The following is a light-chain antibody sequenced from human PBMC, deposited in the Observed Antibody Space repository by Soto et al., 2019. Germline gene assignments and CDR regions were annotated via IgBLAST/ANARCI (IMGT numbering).Light chain of an antibody. J-gene: IGKJ2*01. Sequence: DIQLTQSPSFLSASVGDRVTITCRASQGISSYVAWFQQKPGKAPKLLIYGASSLQSGVPSRFSGSGSGTEFTLTITSLQSEDFATYFCQQADSFPVTFGQGTKLEIK. CDR1: QGISSY. CDR2: GAS. V-gene: IGKV1-9*01. CDR3: QQADSFPVT.